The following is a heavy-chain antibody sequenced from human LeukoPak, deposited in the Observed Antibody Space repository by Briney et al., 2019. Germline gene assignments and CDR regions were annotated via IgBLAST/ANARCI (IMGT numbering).Heavy chain of an antibody. CDR2: VSGSGSTV. Sequence: GGSLRLSCAASGFTFGDHIMDWVRQLPGKRLEWVAYVSGSGSTVYYADSVKGRFTVSRDNGKSSLYLQMNSLRVEDTALYYCVRQFASWGQGTLVTVSS. CDR3: VRQFAS. V-gene: IGHV3-48*01. J-gene: IGHJ4*02. CDR1: GFTFGDHI.